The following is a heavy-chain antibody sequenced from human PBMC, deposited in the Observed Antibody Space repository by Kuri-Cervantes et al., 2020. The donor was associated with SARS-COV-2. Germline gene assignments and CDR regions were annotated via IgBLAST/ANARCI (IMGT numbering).Heavy chain of an antibody. CDR3: ARDLVVSSGWDYYMDV. Sequence: GGSLRLSYAASGFTFSSYGMHWVRQAPGKGLEWVAVIWYDGSNKYYADSVKGRFTISRDNSKNTLYLQMNSLRAEDTAVYYCARDLVVSSGWDYYMDVWGKGTTVTVSS. CDR2: IWYDGSNK. V-gene: IGHV3-33*01. CDR1: GFTFSSYG. D-gene: IGHD6-19*01. J-gene: IGHJ6*03.